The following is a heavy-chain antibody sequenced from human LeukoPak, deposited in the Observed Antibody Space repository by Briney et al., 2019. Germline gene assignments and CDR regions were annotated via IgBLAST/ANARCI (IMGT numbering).Heavy chain of an antibody. D-gene: IGHD3-3*01. CDR2: ISSSGTTI. J-gene: IGHJ6*03. CDR3: ARDHAFSYYYYYMDV. Sequence: SGGSLRLSCAASGFTFRTSGMNWVRQAPGKGLEWVSYISSSGTTISYAQSVKGRFTISRDNAKNSLYLQMNSLRAEDTAVYYCARDHAFSYYYYYMDVWGKGTTVTVPS. CDR1: GFTFRTSG. V-gene: IGHV3-48*04.